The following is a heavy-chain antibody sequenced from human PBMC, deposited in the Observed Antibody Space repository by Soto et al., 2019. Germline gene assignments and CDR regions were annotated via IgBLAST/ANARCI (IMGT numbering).Heavy chain of an antibody. CDR2: IYYSGST. J-gene: IGHJ4*02. CDR1: GGSISSYY. V-gene: IGHV4-59*12. Sequence: QVQLQESGPGLVKPSETLSLTCTVSGGSISSYYWSWIRQPPGKGLEWIGYIYYSGSTKYNPSLKSRVTISVDTSKNQFPLKLSSVTAADTAVYYCAREGAAGGPFDYWGQGSLVTVSS. CDR3: AREGAAGGPFDY. D-gene: IGHD6-13*01.